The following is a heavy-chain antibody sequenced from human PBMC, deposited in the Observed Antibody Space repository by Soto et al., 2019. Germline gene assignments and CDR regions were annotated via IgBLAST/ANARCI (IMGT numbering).Heavy chain of an antibody. CDR3: ARLEHSSGYFFAFDI. D-gene: IGHD3-22*01. V-gene: IGHV5-51*01. CDR2: IYPGDSDT. CDR1: GYSFTSYW. J-gene: IGHJ3*02. Sequence: ESLKISCKGSGYSFTSYWIGWVRQMPGKGLEWLGIIYPGDSDTRYSPSFQGQVTISADKSISTAYLQWSSLKASDTAMYYCARLEHSSGYFFAFDIWGQGTMVTVS.